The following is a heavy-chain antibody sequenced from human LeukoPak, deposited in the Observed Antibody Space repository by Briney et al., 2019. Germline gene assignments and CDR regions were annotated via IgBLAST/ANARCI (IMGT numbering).Heavy chain of an antibody. CDR2: INNSGGTT. CDR1: GFTFNRYG. J-gene: IGHJ6*03. V-gene: IGHV3-23*01. CDR3: ARRTVTIGYYYYYYMDV. Sequence: GGSLRLSCSASGFTFNRYGMNWVRQAPGKGLEWVSGINNSGGTTYYADSVKGRFTISRDNSKNTLYLQMNSLRAEDTAVYYCARRTVTIGYYYYYYMDVWGKGTTVTVSS. D-gene: IGHD4-17*01.